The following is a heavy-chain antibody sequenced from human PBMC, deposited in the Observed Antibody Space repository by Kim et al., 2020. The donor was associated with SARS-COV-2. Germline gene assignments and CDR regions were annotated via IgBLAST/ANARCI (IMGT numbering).Heavy chain of an antibody. Sequence: GGSLRLSCAASGFTFSRSWMHWVRQAPGKGLVWVSRILPDGSSPTYADAVRGRFTISRDNAKNTLFLQMNSLRPEDTAVYYCATPINIPRGVADLWGQGTLVTVSS. J-gene: IGHJ1*01. CDR3: ATPINIPRGVADL. D-gene: IGHD3-10*01. V-gene: IGHV3-74*03. CDR1: GFTFSRSW. CDR2: ILPDGSSP.